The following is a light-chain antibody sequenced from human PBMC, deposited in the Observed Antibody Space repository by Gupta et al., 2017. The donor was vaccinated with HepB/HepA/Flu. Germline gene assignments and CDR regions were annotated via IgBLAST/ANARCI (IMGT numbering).Light chain of an antibody. CDR1: QSVSSSY. Sequence: DTVLTQSPGNLPLSPGERATLSCRASQSVSSSYLAWYQQKPGQAPRLLIYGASSRATGIPDRFSGSGSGTDFTLTISRLEPEDFAVYYCQQYGSSPMCSFGQGTKLEIK. CDR2: GAS. J-gene: IGKJ2*04. CDR3: QQYGSSPMCS. V-gene: IGKV3-20*01.